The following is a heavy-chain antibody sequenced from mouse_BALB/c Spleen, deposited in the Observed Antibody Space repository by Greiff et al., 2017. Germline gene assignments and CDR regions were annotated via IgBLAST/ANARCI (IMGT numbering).Heavy chain of an antibody. CDR1: GYTFTSYW. CDR2: IYPGNSDT. D-gene: IGHD1-1*01. J-gene: IGHJ1*01. V-gene: IGHV1-5*01. Sequence: EVQLQQSGPVLARPGASVKMSCKASGYTFTSYWMHWVKQRPGQGLEWIGAIYPGNSDTSYNQKFKGKAKLTAVTSTSTAYMELSSLTNEDSAVYYCTRSGTLYGSPHWYFDVGGAGTTVTVSS. CDR3: TRSGTLYGSPHWYFDV.